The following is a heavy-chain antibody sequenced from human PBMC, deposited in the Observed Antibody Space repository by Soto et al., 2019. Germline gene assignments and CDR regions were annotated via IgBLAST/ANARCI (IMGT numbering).Heavy chain of an antibody. V-gene: IGHV4-59*01. CDR2: IYYSGST. Sequence: QVQLQESGPGLVKPSETLSLTCTVSGGSIRSYYGSWIRQPTGKGLEWIGYIYYSGSTNYNTSLKSRVTISVDTSKNQFSMKLSSVTAADTAVYYCERGGYSSGWVCVVYFDYWGQGTLVTVSS. J-gene: IGHJ4*02. CDR3: ERGGYSSGWVCVVYFDY. CDR1: GGSIRSYY. D-gene: IGHD6-19*01.